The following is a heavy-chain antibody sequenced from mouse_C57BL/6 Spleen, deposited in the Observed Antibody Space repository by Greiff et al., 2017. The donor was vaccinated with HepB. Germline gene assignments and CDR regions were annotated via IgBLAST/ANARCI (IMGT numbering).Heavy chain of an antibody. J-gene: IGHJ2*01. CDR1: GYTFTSYW. CDR3: ARPAQATDYFGY. D-gene: IGHD3-2*02. CDR2: IDPSDSYT. V-gene: IGHV1-69*01. Sequence: QVQLQQPGAELVMPGASVKLSCKASGYTFTSYWMHWVKQRPGQGLEWIGEIDPSDSYTNYNQKFKGKSTLTVDKSSSTAYMQLSSLTSEDSAVYYCARPAQATDYFGYWGQDTTLTVSS.